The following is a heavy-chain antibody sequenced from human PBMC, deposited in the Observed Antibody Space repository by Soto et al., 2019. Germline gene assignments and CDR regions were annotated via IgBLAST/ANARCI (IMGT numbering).Heavy chain of an antibody. CDR2: INAGNGNT. CDR1: GYTFTSYA. D-gene: IGHD2-2*01. Sequence: ASVKVSCKAAGYTFTSYAMHWGRQAPGQRLEWMGWINAGNGNTKYSQKFQGRVTITRDTSASKAYMELRSVTATDTAVYYCARLHCTSPGCVPLDPWGHGTLVTVSS. J-gene: IGHJ5*02. CDR3: ARLHCTSPGCVPLDP. V-gene: IGHV1-3*01.